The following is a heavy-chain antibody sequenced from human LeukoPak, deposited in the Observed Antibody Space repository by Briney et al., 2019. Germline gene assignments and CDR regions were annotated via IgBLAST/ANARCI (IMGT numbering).Heavy chain of an antibody. D-gene: IGHD3-9*01. J-gene: IGHJ4*02. V-gene: IGHV3-21*01. CDR2: ISSSSSYI. Sequence: GGSLRLSCAASGFTFSSYSMKWVRQAPGKGLEWVSSISSSSSYIYYADSVKGRLTISRDNAKNSLYLQMNSLRAEDTAVYYCARDWVALYEVRYFVQFDYWGQGTLVTVSS. CDR1: GFTFSSYS. CDR3: ARDWVALYEVRYFVQFDY.